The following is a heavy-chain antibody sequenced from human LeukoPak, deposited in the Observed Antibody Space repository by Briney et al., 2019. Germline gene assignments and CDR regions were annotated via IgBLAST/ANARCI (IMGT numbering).Heavy chain of an antibody. CDR3: ARSPTGDSSGYYYFMVVPVDAFDI. J-gene: IGHJ3*02. Sequence: SQTLSLTCAISGDSVSSNSAAWNWIRQSPSRGLEWLGRTYYRSKWYNDYAVSVKSLITINPDTSKNQFSLQLNSMTPEDTAVYYCARSPTGDSSGYYYFMVVPVDAFDIWGQGTMVTVSS. D-gene: IGHD3-22*01. V-gene: IGHV6-1*01. CDR1: GDSVSSNSAA. CDR2: TYYRSKWYN.